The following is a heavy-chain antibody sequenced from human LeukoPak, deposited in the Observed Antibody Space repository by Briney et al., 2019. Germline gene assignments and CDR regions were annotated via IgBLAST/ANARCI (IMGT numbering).Heavy chain of an antibody. CDR1: GYTFTGFY. CDR2: INPTSGGT. J-gene: IGHJ4*02. CDR3: ARGGSAWDNPFDY. V-gene: IGHV1-2*02. Sequence: ASVKVSCKASGYTFTGFYIPWVRQAPGHGLEWMGWINPTSGGTKYAQKFQGRVTMTRDTSISTAYMELSRLRADDTAVFYCARGGSAWDNPFDYWGQGTLVTVSS. D-gene: IGHD6-19*01.